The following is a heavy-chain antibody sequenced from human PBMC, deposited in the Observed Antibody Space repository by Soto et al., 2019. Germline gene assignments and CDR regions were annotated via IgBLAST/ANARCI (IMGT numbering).Heavy chain of an antibody. D-gene: IGHD4-17*01. Sequence: GESLKISCKASGYTFTSYGISWVRQAPGQGLEWMGWISAYNGNTNYAQKLQGRVTMTRDTSTSTAYMELRSLRSDDTAVYYCARENYGDSTDYSGHGTLLTVSS. J-gene: IGHJ4*01. V-gene: IGHV1-18*01. CDR2: ISAYNGNT. CDR1: GYTFTSYG. CDR3: ARENYGDSTDY.